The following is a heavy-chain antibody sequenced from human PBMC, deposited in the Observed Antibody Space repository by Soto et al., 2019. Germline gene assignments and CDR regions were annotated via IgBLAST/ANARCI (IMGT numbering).Heavy chain of an antibody. D-gene: IGHD4-4*01. CDR2: IKQDGSEK. J-gene: IGHJ5*02. CDR3: ARSLTNENWFDP. Sequence: GESLKISCAASGFTFSSYWMSWVRQTPGKGLEWVANIKQDGSEKYYVDSVKGRFTISRDNAKNSLYLQMNSLRAEDTAVYYCARSLTNENWFDPWGQGTLVTVSS. CDR1: GFTFSSYW. V-gene: IGHV3-7*01.